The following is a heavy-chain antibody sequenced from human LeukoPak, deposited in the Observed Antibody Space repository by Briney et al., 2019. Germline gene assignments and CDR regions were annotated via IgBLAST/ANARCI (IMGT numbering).Heavy chain of an antibody. CDR2: ISAYNGNT. V-gene: IGHV1-18*01. CDR1: GYTFTSYG. D-gene: IGHD2-15*01. Sequence: ASVKVSCKASGYTFTSYGISWVRQAPGQGLEWMGWISAYNGNTNYAQKLQGRVTMTTDTSTSTGYMEMRSVRSDDTAVYYCAREGVVVVAANLNDTWFDPWGQGSLVTASS. CDR3: AREGVVVVAANLNDTWFDP. J-gene: IGHJ5*02.